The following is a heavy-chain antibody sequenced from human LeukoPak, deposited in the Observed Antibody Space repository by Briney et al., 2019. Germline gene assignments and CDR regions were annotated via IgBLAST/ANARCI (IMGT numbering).Heavy chain of an antibody. D-gene: IGHD3-3*01. CDR2: INHSGST. V-gene: IGHV4-34*01. Sequence: SETLSLTCAVYGGSFSGYYWSWIRQPPGKGLEWIGEINHSGSTNYNPSLKSRVTISVDTSKNQFSLKLSSVTAADTAVYYCARVLEYYDFWSGRNDAFDIWGQGTMVTVSS. CDR3: ARVLEYYDFWSGRNDAFDI. CDR1: GGSFSGYY. J-gene: IGHJ3*02.